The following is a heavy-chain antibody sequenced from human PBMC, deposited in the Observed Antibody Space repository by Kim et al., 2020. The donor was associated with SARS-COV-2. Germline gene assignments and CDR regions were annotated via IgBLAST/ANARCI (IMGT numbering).Heavy chain of an antibody. CDR2: IYYSGST. J-gene: IGHJ6*02. CDR3: ARVWDYGPPYGMDV. D-gene: IGHD4-17*01. CDR1: GGSISSGGYY. V-gene: IGHV4-31*03. Sequence: SETLSLTCTVSGGSISSGGYYWSWIRQHPGKGLEWIGYIYYSGSTYYNPSLKSRVTISVDTSKNQFSLKLSSVTAADTAVYYCARVWDYGPPYGMDVWGQGTTVTVSS.